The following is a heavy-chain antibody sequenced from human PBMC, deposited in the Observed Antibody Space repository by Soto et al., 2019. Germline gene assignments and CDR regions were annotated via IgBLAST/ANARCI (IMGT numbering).Heavy chain of an antibody. J-gene: IGHJ4*02. D-gene: IGHD3-9*01. Sequence: ETLSLACSVSGDSINSDNYYWGWIRQPPGKGLEWIGSIYYRGNTYYKPSLKTRVTISLDKSKSQFSLKLNSVTAADSAVFFCARLEGLATISYYFDYWGQGTLVTVSS. CDR3: ARLEGLATISYYFDY. CDR1: GDSINSDNYY. V-gene: IGHV4-39*01. CDR2: IYYRGNT.